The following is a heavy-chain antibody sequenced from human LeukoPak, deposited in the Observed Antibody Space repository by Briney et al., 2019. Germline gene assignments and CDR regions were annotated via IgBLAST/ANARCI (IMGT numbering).Heavy chain of an antibody. J-gene: IGHJ4*02. D-gene: IGHD5-18*01. V-gene: IGHV1-69*13. CDR1: GGTLSSYA. Sequence: SVKVSCKASGGTLSSYAISWVRQAPGQGLEWMGGIIPIFGTANYAQKFQGRVTITADESTSTAYMELSSLRSEDTAVYYCARTVDTAMGSYDYWGQGTLVTVSS. CDR3: ARTVDTAMGSYDY. CDR2: IIPIFGTA.